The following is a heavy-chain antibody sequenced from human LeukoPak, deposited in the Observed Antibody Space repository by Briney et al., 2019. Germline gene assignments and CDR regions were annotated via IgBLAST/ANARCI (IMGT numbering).Heavy chain of an antibody. CDR1: GGSISSGSYF. CDR3: ARGLYGSGSSNEC. CDR2: IYTSGST. V-gene: IGHV4-61*02. Sequence: PSETLSLTCTVSGGSISSGSYFWSWIRQSAGRGLEWIGRIYTSGSTNYNPSLKSRVTISLDTSTNQFSLNLSSVTAADTAMYFCARGLYGSGSSNECWGQGILVTVSS. J-gene: IGHJ4*02. D-gene: IGHD3-10*01.